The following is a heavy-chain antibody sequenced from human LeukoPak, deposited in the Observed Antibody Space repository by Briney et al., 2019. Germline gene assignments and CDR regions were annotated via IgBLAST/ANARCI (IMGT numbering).Heavy chain of an antibody. Sequence: ASVKVSCKVSVYTLTELSMHWVRQAPGKGLEWMGGFDLEDGETIYAQKFQGRITMTEDTSTDTAYMELSSLRSEDTAMYYCTTDSVGYSSGWRIPFDYWGQGTLVTVSS. J-gene: IGHJ4*02. CDR2: FDLEDGET. V-gene: IGHV1-24*01. CDR3: TTDSVGYSSGWRIPFDY. D-gene: IGHD6-19*01. CDR1: VYTLTELS.